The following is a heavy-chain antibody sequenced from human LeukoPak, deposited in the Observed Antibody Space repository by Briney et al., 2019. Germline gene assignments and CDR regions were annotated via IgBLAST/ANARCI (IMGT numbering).Heavy chain of an antibody. Sequence: ASVKVSCKASGYTFTSYYMHWVRQAPGQGLEWMGIINPNSGGTKYAQKFQGRVTMTRDTSISTTYMELSRLRSDDTAVYYCARDPWATYSDYDSSYWGQGTLVTVSS. D-gene: IGHD5-12*01. CDR1: GYTFTSYY. V-gene: IGHV1-2*02. CDR2: INPNSGGT. CDR3: ARDPWATYSDYDSSY. J-gene: IGHJ4*02.